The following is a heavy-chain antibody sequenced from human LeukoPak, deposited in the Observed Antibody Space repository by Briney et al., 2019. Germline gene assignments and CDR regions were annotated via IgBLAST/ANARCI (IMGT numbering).Heavy chain of an antibody. J-gene: IGHJ6*04. CDR3: ARGRVPAAIPYYYYGMDV. CDR1: GGSISSSSYY. Sequence: SETLSLTCTVSGGSISSSSYYWGWIRQPPGKGLEWIGSIYYSGSTYYNPSLKSRVTISVDTSKNQFSLKLSSVTAADTAVYYCARGRVPAAIPYYYYGMDVWGKGTTVTVSS. V-gene: IGHV4-39*07. D-gene: IGHD2-2*01. CDR2: IYYSGST.